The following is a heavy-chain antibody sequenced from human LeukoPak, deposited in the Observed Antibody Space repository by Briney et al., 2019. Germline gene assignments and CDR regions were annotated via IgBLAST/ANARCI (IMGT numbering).Heavy chain of an antibody. CDR2: IRYDANDK. J-gene: IGHJ4*02. V-gene: IGHV3-30*02. CDR3: AKDPSTLPNSLDY. CDR1: GFTFNAYG. D-gene: IGHD3-16*01. Sequence: GGSLRLSCAASGFTFNAYGTHWVRQAPGKGLEWVAFIRYDANDKYYVDSVKGRFAISRDNSLNTLFLEMNSLRTEDTAVYYCAKDPSTLPNSLDYWGQGTLVTVSS.